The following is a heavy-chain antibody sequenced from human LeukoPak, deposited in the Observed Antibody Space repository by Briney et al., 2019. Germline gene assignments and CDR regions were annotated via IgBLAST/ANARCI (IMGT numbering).Heavy chain of an antibody. V-gene: IGHV3-21*01. Sequence: GGSLRLSCAASGFTFSTYSMNWVRQAPGKGLEWVSSITSSSGYIYSADSVKGRFTISRDNAKNSLYLQMKSLRAEDTAVYYCARGKTSQNIVTRKTYNWFDPWGQGTLVTVSS. CDR2: ITSSSGYI. J-gene: IGHJ5*02. CDR3: ARGKTSQNIVTRKTYNWFDP. D-gene: IGHD2/OR15-2a*01. CDR1: GFTFSTYS.